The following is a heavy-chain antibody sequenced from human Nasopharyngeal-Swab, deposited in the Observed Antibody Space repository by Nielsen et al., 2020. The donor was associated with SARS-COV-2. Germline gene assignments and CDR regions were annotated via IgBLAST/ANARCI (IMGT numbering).Heavy chain of an antibody. V-gene: IGHV4-34*01. CDR3: ARGRDILTGYYLYYFDY. J-gene: IGHJ4*02. CDR2: ITHSGST. D-gene: IGHD3-9*01. Sequence: SETLSLTCNVYGGSFSGYYWSWIRQPPGKGLEWIGEITHSGSTNYNPSLKSRVIMSVDSSKNQFSLKLTSMTAADTAVYYCARGRDILTGYYLYYFDYWGQGTLVTVSS. CDR1: GGSFSGYY.